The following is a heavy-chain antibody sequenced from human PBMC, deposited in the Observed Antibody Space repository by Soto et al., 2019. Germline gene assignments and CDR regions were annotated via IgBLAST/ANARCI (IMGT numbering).Heavy chain of an antibody. D-gene: IGHD5-18*01. CDR3: SHGYYQYFNS. J-gene: IGHJ4*02. Sequence: PGESLKISCAVSGVTLTDIWMNWVRQAPGKGPEWVARIKSKTDGGTADYAAPVKGRFIISRDDSENTLYLQMNSLKTEDTAVYYCSHGYYQYFNSWGQGTLVPVSS. CDR2: IKSKTDGGTA. CDR1: GVTLTDIW. V-gene: IGHV3-15*07.